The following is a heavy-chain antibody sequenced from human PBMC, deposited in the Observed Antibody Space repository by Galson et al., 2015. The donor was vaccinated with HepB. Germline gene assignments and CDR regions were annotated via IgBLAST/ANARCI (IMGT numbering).Heavy chain of an antibody. CDR1: GFSLTTYGMR. J-gene: IGHJ4*02. CDR3: ARQCYHGSGYFFDD. CDR2: IDRDGDK. Sequence: PALVKPTQTLTLTCTLSGFSLTTYGMRVSWIRQPPGKALEWLARIDRDGDKLYSTSLKTRLTISKDTSKNQVVLTVTNMDPVDTAMYYCARQCYHGSGYFFDDWGRGTLVTVSS. D-gene: IGHD3-10*01. V-gene: IGHV2-70*04.